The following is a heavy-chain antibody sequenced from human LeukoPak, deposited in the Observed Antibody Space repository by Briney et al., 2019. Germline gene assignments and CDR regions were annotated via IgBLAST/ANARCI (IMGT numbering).Heavy chain of an antibody. V-gene: IGHV3-9*01. CDR3: AKDVLLVSGSGSYCDY. CDR2: ISWNSGSI. J-gene: IGHJ4*02. Sequence: GGSLRLSCAASGFTFDDYAMHWVRQAPGKGLEWVSGISWNSGSIGYADSVKGRFTISRDNAKNSLYLQMDSLRAEDTALYYCAKDVLLVSGSGSYCDYWGQGTLVTVSS. D-gene: IGHD3-10*01. CDR1: GFTFDDYA.